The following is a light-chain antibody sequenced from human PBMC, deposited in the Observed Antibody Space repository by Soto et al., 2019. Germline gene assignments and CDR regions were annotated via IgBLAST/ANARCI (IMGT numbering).Light chain of an antibody. CDR1: QSVSSY. V-gene: IGKV1-5*01. Sequence: EIVMTQSPSTLSASVGDRATLSCRASQSVSSYFAWYQQKPWEAPRLLIYDASALPRGVPARFSGSGSGTNITLTIARLQPDDFASYYRQQYETFSGTFGPGTKVDIK. CDR3: QQYETFSGT. J-gene: IGKJ1*01. CDR2: DAS.